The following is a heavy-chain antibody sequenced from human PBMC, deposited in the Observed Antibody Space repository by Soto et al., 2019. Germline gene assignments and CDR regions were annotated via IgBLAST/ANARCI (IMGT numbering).Heavy chain of an antibody. CDR2: ISAYNGNT. Sequence: QVPLVQSGAEVKKPGASVKVSCKTSGYTFTSYGINWVRQAPGQGLEWMGWISAYNGNTNSAQKLQGRVTMTTDTSTSTAYMELRSLRSDDTAVYYCARDHNYYDSSVMGGYWGQGTLVTVSS. V-gene: IGHV1-18*01. D-gene: IGHD3-22*01. J-gene: IGHJ4*02. CDR3: ARDHNYYDSSVMGGY. CDR1: GYTFTSYG.